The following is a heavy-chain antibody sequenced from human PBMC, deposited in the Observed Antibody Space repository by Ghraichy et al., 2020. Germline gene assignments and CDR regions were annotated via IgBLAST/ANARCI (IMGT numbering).Heavy chain of an antibody. V-gene: IGHV1-18*01. Sequence: ASVKVSCKASGYSFRDYHMSWVRQAPGQGPEWVGWISGLDGERRDERRLQGRAMMTIDRPTSTAFLELSDLTYDDTAIYYCARGGGYFGAGSHAAFDNWGQGTLVTVSA. CDR3: ARGGGYFGAGSHAAFDN. CDR1: GYSFRDYH. CDR2: ISGLDGER. D-gene: IGHD3-10*01. J-gene: IGHJ4*02.